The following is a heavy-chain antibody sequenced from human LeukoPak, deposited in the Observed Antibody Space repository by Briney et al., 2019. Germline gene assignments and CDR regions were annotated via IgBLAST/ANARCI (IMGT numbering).Heavy chain of an antibody. Sequence: GGSLRLSCVASGFTLSNYGMHWARQAPGKGLEWVALLRYDGSNTLYADSVKGRLTISRDNSENTLYLQMNSLRAEDTAVYYCARGYGSRSYYGMDVWGQGTTVTVSS. D-gene: IGHD3-10*01. V-gene: IGHV3-30*02. CDR2: LRYDGSNT. CDR1: GFTLSNYG. J-gene: IGHJ6*02. CDR3: ARGYGSRSYYGMDV.